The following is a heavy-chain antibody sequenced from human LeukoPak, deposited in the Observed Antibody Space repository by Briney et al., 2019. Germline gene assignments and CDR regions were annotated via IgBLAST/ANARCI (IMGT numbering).Heavy chain of an antibody. V-gene: IGHV3-7*01. CDR2: ISQDGSAK. CDR3: ATSHHTSSGQNFDY. Sequence: SGGSLRLSCEASGLTLSDYWMSWVRQAPGKGLEWVANISQDGSAKYYVDSVKGRFTISRDNADSSLYLQMNALRADDTAMYYCATSHHTSSGQNFDYWGQGTLVSVSS. D-gene: IGHD6-25*01. CDR1: GLTLSDYW. J-gene: IGHJ4*02.